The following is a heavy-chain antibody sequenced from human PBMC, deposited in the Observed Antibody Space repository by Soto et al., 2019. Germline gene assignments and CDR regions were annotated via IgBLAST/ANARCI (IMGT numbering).Heavy chain of an antibody. CDR1: GFTFSSYS. J-gene: IGHJ6*02. D-gene: IGHD2-2*01. CDR2: ISSSSSYI. CDR3: ARDLYCSSTSCYFSGKDV. V-gene: IGHV3-21*01. Sequence: GGSLRLSCAASGFTFSSYSMNWVRQAPGKGLEWVSSISSSSSYIYYADSVKGRFTISRDNAKNSLYLQMNSLRAEDTAVYYCARDLYCSSTSCYFSGKDVWGQGTTVTVSS.